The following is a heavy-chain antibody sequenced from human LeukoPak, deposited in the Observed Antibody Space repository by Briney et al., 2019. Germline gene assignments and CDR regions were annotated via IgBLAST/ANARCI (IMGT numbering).Heavy chain of an antibody. J-gene: IGHJ5*02. D-gene: IGHD4-23*01. Sequence: ESGGSLRLSCAASGFTFSSYAMSWVRQAPGKGLEWVSAISGSGGSTYYADSVKGRFTISRDNSKNTLYLQMNSLRAEDTAVYYCARDVTYHGGDWFDPWGQGTLVTVSS. CDR1: GFTFSSYA. CDR3: ARDVTYHGGDWFDP. V-gene: IGHV3-23*01. CDR2: ISGSGGST.